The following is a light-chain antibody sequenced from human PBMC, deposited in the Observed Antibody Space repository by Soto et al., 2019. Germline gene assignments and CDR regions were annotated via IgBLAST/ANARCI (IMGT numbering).Light chain of an antibody. J-gene: IGKJ1*01. Sequence: DIQMTQSPSSLSASVGDRVTITCRASQRVGSYLNWYQQKPGKAPTLLIYSASELQSGVSSRFSGSGSGTDFTLTIRNLQPEDFAVYYCQQSHNPPLPFGQGTKV. CDR3: QQSHNPPLP. CDR2: SAS. CDR1: QRVGSY. V-gene: IGKV1-39*01.